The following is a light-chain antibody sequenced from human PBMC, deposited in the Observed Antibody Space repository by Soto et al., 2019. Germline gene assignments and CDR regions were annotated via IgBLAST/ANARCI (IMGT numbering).Light chain of an antibody. Sequence: DVQMTQSPSSLSASIGDRVTITCRASQGVSRWVAWYQQKPGKAPNLLISDASILESGVPLRFSGSGSGTEFTLTISSLQPDDFETYYCQQFHTYPPTFGQGTKVEIK. CDR1: QGVSRW. J-gene: IGKJ1*01. V-gene: IGKV1-5*01. CDR2: DAS. CDR3: QQFHTYPPT.